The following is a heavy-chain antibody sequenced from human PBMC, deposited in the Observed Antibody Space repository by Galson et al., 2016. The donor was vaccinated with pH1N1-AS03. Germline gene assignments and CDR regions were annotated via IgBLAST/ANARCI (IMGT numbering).Heavy chain of an antibody. CDR3: AREALPDYYHSSGPIDY. CDR2: IRYDGSNK. V-gene: IGHV3-33*01. Sequence: SLRLSCAASGFTFSGYGMHWVRQAPGKGLEWVAVIRYDGSNKYYADSVKGRFTISRDNSKNTLHLQMNSLRAEDTAVYYCAREALPDYYHSSGPIDYWGQGTLVTVSS. D-gene: IGHD3-22*01. CDR1: GFTFSGYG. J-gene: IGHJ4*02.